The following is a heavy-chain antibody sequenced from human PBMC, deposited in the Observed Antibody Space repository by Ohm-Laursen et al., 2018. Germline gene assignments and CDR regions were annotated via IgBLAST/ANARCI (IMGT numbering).Heavy chain of an antibody. D-gene: IGHD6-6*01. CDR3: TRGPYSNSASPAFDI. CDR1: GLTFSSYT. CDR2: ISRSSSHI. Sequence: SLRLSCAASGLTFSSYTMNWVRQAPGKGLEWVSSISRSSSHIYYADSVKGRFTISRDNAKKSLYLQMNSLRAEDTALYYCTRGPYSNSASPAFDIWGQGTMVTVSS. J-gene: IGHJ3*02. V-gene: IGHV3-21*01.